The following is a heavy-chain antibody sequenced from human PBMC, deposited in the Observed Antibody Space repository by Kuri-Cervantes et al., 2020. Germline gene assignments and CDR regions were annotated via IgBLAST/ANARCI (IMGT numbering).Heavy chain of an antibody. CDR3: ARVLNEVSSYGYRYYFDY. Sequence: ESLKISCTVSGGSISSYYWSWIRQPPGKGLEWIGYIYYSGSTNYNPSLKSRVTISVDTSKNQFSLKLSSVTAADTAVYYCARVLNEVSSYGYRYYFDYWGQGTLVTVSS. CDR1: GGSISSYY. D-gene: IGHD5-18*01. V-gene: IGHV4-59*12. J-gene: IGHJ4*02. CDR2: IYYSGST.